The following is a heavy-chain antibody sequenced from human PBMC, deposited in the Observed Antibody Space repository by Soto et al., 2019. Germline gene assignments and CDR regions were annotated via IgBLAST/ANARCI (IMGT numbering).Heavy chain of an antibody. CDR2: ITNNGDTT. Sequence: EKQLVESGGALAQPGGSLRLSCVGSGFTFSIYALTWVRQAPGKGLEWVSLITNNGDTTFFGDSVKGRFSISRDNSKNTLYLQLEILRVEDTAVYYCAMSAGYGGAFDVWGQGTMVAVSS. V-gene: IGHV3-23*04. CDR1: GFTFSIYA. CDR3: AMSAGYGGAFDV. D-gene: IGHD5-12*01. J-gene: IGHJ3*01.